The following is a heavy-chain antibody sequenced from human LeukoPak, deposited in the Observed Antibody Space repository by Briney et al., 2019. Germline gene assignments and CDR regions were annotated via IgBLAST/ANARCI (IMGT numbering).Heavy chain of an antibody. D-gene: IGHD2-15*01. CDR1: GYTFIDYF. V-gene: IGHV1-2*02. CDR3: ARESVHCSGGRCYAEIDY. Sequence: ASVKVSCKASGYTFIDYFIHWVRPAPGQGLEWMGWSNPNGGGTNYAQKFQGRVTLTRDTSSSTAYMEMSRLTSDDTAVFYCARESVHCSGGRCYAEIDYWGQGTLVTVSS. J-gene: IGHJ4*02. CDR2: SNPNGGGT.